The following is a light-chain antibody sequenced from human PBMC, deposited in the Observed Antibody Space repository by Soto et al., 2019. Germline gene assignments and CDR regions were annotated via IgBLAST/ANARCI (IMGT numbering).Light chain of an antibody. CDR3: QQYNKWFSIT. CDR1: QSISSK. V-gene: IGKV3-15*01. CDR2: GAS. J-gene: IGKJ5*01. Sequence: EVVMTQSRATLSVSPGERAILSCRASQSISSKLGWYQQKPGQAPRLLIYGASTRATGIPARFSGSGSGTEFTLTISSLQSEDYAVYYCQQYNKWFSITFGQGTRLETK.